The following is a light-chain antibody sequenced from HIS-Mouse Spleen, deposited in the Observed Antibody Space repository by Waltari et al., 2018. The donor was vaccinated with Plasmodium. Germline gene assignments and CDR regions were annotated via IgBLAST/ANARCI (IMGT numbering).Light chain of an antibody. CDR1: TLGDKY. Sequence: SYELTQPPSVSVSPGQTASITCPGDTLGDKYACWYQQKPGQSPVLVIYQASKRPSGIPERFSGSNSGNTATLTISGTQAMDEADYYCQAWDSSTAYVVFGGGTKLTVL. J-gene: IGLJ2*01. CDR2: QAS. V-gene: IGLV3-1*01. CDR3: QAWDSSTAYVV.